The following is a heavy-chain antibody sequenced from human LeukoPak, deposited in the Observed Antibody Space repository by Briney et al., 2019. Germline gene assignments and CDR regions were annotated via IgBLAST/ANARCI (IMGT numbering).Heavy chain of an antibody. Sequence: GRSLRLSCAASGFTFSSYGMHWVRQAPGKGLEWVAVISYDGSNKYYADSVKSRFTISRDNSKNTLYLQMNSLRAEDTAVYYCAKEVLVGAVTYYGMDVWGQGTTVTVSS. CDR1: GFTFSSYG. J-gene: IGHJ6*02. CDR3: AKEVLVGAVTYYGMDV. CDR2: ISYDGSNK. D-gene: IGHD1-26*01. V-gene: IGHV3-30*18.